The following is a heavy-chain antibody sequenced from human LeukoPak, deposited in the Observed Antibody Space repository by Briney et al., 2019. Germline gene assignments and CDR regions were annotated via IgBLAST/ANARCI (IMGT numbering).Heavy chain of an antibody. J-gene: IGHJ4*02. D-gene: IGHD6-19*01. V-gene: IGHV1-69*05. CDR2: IIPIFGTA. Sequence: SVKVSCKASGGTFSSYAISWVRQAPGQGLEWMGGIIPIFGTANYAQKFQGRVTITTDECTSTAYMELSSLRSEDTAVYYCARAIMGQWTPGFFDYWGQGTLVTVSS. CDR1: GGTFSSYA. CDR3: ARAIMGQWTPGFFDY.